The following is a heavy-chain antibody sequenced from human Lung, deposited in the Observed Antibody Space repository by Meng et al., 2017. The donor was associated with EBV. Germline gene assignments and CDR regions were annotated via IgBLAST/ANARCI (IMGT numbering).Heavy chain of an antibody. J-gene: IGHJ5*02. CDR1: GYTFTGYY. Sequence: QVQLVQSGAEVKKPGASVKVPCKASGYTFTGYYMHWVRQAPGQGLEWMGRINPNSGGTNYAQKFQGRVTMTRDTSISTAYMELSRLRSDDTAVYYCAHQAVAGTRGWFDPWGQGTLVTVSS. CDR2: INPNSGGT. D-gene: IGHD6-19*01. V-gene: IGHV1-2*06. CDR3: AHQAVAGTRGWFDP.